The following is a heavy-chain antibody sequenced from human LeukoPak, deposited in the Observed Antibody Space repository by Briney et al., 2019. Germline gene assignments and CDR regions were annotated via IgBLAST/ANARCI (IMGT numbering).Heavy chain of an antibody. CDR3: ARDPVVPAAMFVADWFDP. V-gene: IGHV1-2*02. D-gene: IGHD2-2*01. CDR2: INPNSGGT. Sequence: ASVKVSCKASGYTFTGYYMHWVRQAPGQGLEWMGWINPNSGGTNYAQKLQGRVTMTTDTSTSTAYMELRSLRSDDTAVYYCARDPVVPAAMFVADWFDPWGQGTLVTVSS. CDR1: GYTFTGYY. J-gene: IGHJ5*02.